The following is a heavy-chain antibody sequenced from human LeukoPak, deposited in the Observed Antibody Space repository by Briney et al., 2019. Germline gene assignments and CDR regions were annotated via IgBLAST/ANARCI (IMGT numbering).Heavy chain of an antibody. D-gene: IGHD1-26*01. Sequence: PSETLSLTCAVSGGSISSGNWWSWVRQPPGKGLEWIGEIYHSGSTNYNPSLKSRVTMSVDTSKNQFFLKLNSVTAADTAVYYCARGRPYSGGYHLDYWGQGTLVTVSA. CDR1: GGSISSGNW. CDR3: ARGRPYSGGYHLDY. CDR2: IYHSGST. J-gene: IGHJ4*02. V-gene: IGHV4-4*02.